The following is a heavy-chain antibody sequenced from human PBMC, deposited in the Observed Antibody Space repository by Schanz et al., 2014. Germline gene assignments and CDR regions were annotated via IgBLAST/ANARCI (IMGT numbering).Heavy chain of an antibody. CDR2: IVPIAGIT. V-gene: IGHV1-69*09. D-gene: IGHD3-22*01. CDR3: AREVGLYDRGWFNP. CDR1: GYNITSND. J-gene: IGHJ5*02. Sequence: QVHLVQSGAEVKKPGASVKVSCKASGYNITSNDVTWVRQAPGQGLEWMGRIVPIAGITNYAQRFQGRVTITADKSSDTAYMELSSLRSEDTAVYYCAREVGLYDRGWFNPWGQGTLVTVSS.